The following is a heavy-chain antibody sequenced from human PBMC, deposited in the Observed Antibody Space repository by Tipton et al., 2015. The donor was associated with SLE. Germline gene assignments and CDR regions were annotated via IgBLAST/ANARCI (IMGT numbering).Heavy chain of an antibody. V-gene: IGHV3-21*01. CDR3: ARDATRGGDFDY. CDR2: ISSSSSYI. CDR1: GFTFSSYS. J-gene: IGHJ4*02. D-gene: IGHD4-17*01. Sequence: SLRLSCAASGFTFSSYSMNWVRQAPGKGLEWVSSISSSSSYIYYADSVKGRFTISRDNAKKSLFLQMNSLRADDTAVYYCARDATRGGDFDYWGQGSLVTVSS.